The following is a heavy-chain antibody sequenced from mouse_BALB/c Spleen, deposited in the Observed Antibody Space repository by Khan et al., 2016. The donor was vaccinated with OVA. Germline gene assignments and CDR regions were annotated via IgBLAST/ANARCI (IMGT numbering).Heavy chain of an antibody. D-gene: IGHD1-1*01. J-gene: IGHJ1*01. CDR2: IYWDDDK. CDR1: GFSLSTFGMG. V-gene: IGHV8-6*01. Sequence: QVTLKESGPGILQPSQTLSLTCSFSGFSLSTFGMGVSWIRQPSGKDLELLAHIYWDDDKHYNPSLKSRLTISKDTPNNQVFLKITTVDTADTATYYCARRAGIYYGSTYGFFDVWGAGTTVTVSS. CDR3: ARRAGIYYGSTYGFFDV.